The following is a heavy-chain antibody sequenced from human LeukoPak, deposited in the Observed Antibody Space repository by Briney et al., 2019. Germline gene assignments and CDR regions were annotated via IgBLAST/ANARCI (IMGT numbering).Heavy chain of an antibody. CDR3: AREGYYDILTGYLSTEDY. CDR2: ISAYNGNT. Sequence: ASVKVSCKASGYTFTSYGIGWVRQAPGQGLEWMGWISAYNGNTNYAQKLQGRVTMTTDTSTSTAYMELRSLRSDDTAVYYCAREGYYDILTGYLSTEDYWGQGTLVTVSS. CDR1: GYTFTSYG. J-gene: IGHJ4*02. V-gene: IGHV1-18*01. D-gene: IGHD3-9*01.